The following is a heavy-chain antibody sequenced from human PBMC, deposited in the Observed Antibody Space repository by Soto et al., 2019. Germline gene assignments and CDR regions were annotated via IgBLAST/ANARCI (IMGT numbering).Heavy chain of an antibody. CDR3: VTIRYHLPSSVRWLDL. CDR1: GGFLSESY. Sequence: SENLSLTCAVYGGFLSESYWTWIRQPPGKGLEWIGEINHVGGTNYNPSLKSRVTMSVDTSQNQFSLRLISVTAADTAMYFCVTIRYHLPSSVRWLDLWGQGTPVTVSS. D-gene: IGHD3-22*01. V-gene: IGHV4-34*01. J-gene: IGHJ5*02. CDR2: INHVGGT.